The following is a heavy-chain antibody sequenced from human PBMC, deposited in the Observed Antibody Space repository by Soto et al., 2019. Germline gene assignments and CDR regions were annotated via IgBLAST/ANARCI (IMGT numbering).Heavy chain of an antibody. D-gene: IGHD5-12*01. J-gene: IGHJ4*02. CDR3: ALLVATILTGNDY. Sequence: EAQLLESGGGLVQPGGSLRLSCAASGFTFSSYAMSWVRQAPGKGLEWVSAISGSGGSTYYADSVKGRFTISRDNSKNTLYLQMNSLRAEDTAVYYCALLVATILTGNDYWGQGTLVTVSS. CDR1: GFTFSSYA. V-gene: IGHV3-23*01. CDR2: ISGSGGST.